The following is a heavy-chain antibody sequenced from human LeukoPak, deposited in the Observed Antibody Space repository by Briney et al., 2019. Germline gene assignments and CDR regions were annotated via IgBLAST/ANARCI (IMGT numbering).Heavy chain of an antibody. D-gene: IGHD5-12*01. J-gene: IGHJ3*02. V-gene: IGHV3-48*03. Sequence: PGGSLRLSCAASAFTFSRFEMNWVRQAPGKGLEWISLISRDGSRINYEESVKGRFTVFRDNANSMLFLQLNSLRVEDTAIYYCARGWDSGTHFDMWGQGAMVTVSS. CDR1: AFTFSRFE. CDR3: ARGWDSGTHFDM. CDR2: ISRDGSRI.